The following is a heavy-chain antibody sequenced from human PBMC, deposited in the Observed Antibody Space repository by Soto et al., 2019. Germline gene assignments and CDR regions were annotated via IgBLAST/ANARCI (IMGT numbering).Heavy chain of an antibody. D-gene: IGHD2-15*01. J-gene: IGHJ4*02. CDR2: ISYDGSNK. Sequence: PGGSLRLSCAASGFTFSNYGMHWVRQAPGKGLEWVVVISYDGSNKYYADSVRGRFTIPRDNARNSLYLQMTSLRDEDTAVYYCARETPSFDSWGQGTLVTVSS. V-gene: IGHV3-30*03. CDR3: ARETPSFDS. CDR1: GFTFSNYG.